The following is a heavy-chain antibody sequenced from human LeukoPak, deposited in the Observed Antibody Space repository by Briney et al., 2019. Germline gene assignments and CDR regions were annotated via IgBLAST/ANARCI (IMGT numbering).Heavy chain of an antibody. Sequence: GESLKISWKGSGYSFTSYWISWVRQMPEKGLEWMGNIDISDSYTNYSPSFQGYVTISADKSISTAYLQWSSLKASDTAMYYCARHEGDYFDDWGQGTLVTVSS. CDR2: IDISDSYT. V-gene: IGHV5-10-1*01. J-gene: IGHJ4*02. CDR3: ARHEGDYFDD. CDR1: GYSFTSYW.